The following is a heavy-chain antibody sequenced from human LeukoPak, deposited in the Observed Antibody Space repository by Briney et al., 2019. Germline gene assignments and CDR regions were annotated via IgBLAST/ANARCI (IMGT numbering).Heavy chain of an antibody. CDR3: ARHYSITGGRLSGYWLDP. V-gene: IGHV4-59*08. CDR2: MYYTGST. Sequence: SSETLSLTCTVSGGSITTYYWSWIRQPPGKGLEWIAYMYYTGSTNYNPSLKGRVTISVDTSKNQVSLKLSSVTAADTAVYYCARHYSITGGRLSGYWLDPWGQGTLVTVYS. J-gene: IGHJ5*02. D-gene: IGHD7-27*01. CDR1: GGSITTYY.